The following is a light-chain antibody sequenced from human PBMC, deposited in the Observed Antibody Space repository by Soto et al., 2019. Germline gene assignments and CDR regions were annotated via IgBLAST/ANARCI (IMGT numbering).Light chain of an antibody. Sequence: QSVLTQPRSVSGSPGQSVTISCTGTSSDVGDYTYVSWYQHHPGKAPKLMVYDVSKRPSGVPDRFSGSQSGNTASLSISGLQAEDEADYYCCSYARSTVVFGGGTKLTVL. V-gene: IGLV2-11*01. CDR3: CSYARSTVV. J-gene: IGLJ2*01. CDR1: SSDVGDYTY. CDR2: DVS.